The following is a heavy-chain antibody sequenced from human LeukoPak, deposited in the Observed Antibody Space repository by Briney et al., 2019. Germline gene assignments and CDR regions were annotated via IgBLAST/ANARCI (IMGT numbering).Heavy chain of an antibody. CDR2: INHSGST. J-gene: IGHJ4*02. V-gene: IGHV4-34*01. CDR3: ARGVVPAASGVSHFDY. CDR1: GGSFSGYY. Sequence: SETLSLTCAVYGGSFSGYYWSWIRQPPGKGLEWIGEINHSGSTNYNPSLKSRVTISVDTSKNQFSLKLSSVTAADTAVYYCARGVVPAASGVSHFDYWGQGTLVTVSS. D-gene: IGHD2-2*01.